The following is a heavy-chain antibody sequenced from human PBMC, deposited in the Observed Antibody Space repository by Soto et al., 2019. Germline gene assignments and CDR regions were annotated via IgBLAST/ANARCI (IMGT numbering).Heavy chain of an antibody. J-gene: IGHJ4*02. V-gene: IGHV3-30*18. CDR1: GFTFSSYG. D-gene: IGHD4-17*01. Sequence: QVQLVESGGGVVQPGRSLRLSCAASGFTFSSYGMHWVRQAPGKGLEWVAVISYDGSNKYYADSVKGRFTISRDNSKNTLYLQMNSLRAEDTAVYYCAKDKEFGDYVLSFDYWGQGTLVTVSS. CDR2: ISYDGSNK. CDR3: AKDKEFGDYVLSFDY.